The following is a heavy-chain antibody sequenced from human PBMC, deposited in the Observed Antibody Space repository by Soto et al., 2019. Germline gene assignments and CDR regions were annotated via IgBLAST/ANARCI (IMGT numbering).Heavy chain of an antibody. D-gene: IGHD2-15*01. CDR3: AVRGGYGGKGSR. Sequence: QVQLVQSGAEVKKPGSSVKVSCKASGGTFSSYTISWVRQAPGQGLEWMGRIIPILGIANYAQKFQGRVTITADKSTSTAYMELSSLRSEDRAVYYCAVRGGYGGKGSRWGQGTLVTVSS. J-gene: IGHJ1*01. CDR2: IIPILGIA. CDR1: GGTFSSYT. V-gene: IGHV1-69*02.